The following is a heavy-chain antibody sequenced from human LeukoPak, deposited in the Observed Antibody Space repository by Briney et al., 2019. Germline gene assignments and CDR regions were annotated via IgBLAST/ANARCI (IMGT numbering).Heavy chain of an antibody. J-gene: IGHJ4*02. D-gene: IGHD2-2*01. CDR2: IIPIFGTA. CDR1: GGTFSSYA. Sequence: ASVKVSCKASGGTFSSYAISWVRQAPGQGLEWMGGIIPIFGTANYAQKFQGRVTITTDESTSTAYMELSSLRSEDTAVYYCARDDCSSTSCYLGYWGQGTLVTVSS. CDR3: ARDDCSSTSCYLGY. V-gene: IGHV1-69*05.